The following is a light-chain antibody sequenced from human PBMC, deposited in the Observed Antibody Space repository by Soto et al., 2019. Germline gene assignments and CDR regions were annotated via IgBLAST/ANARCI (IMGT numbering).Light chain of an antibody. CDR1: SSDVGGYNY. J-gene: IGLJ3*02. CDR3: NSYAGSNNWV. Sequence: HSVLTQPASVSGSPGQSITISCTGTSSDVGGYNYVSWYQQHPGKAPKLMIYEVSKRPSGVPDRFSGSKSGNTASLTVSGLQAEDEADYYCNSYAGSNNWVFGGGTKLTVL. V-gene: IGLV2-8*01. CDR2: EVS.